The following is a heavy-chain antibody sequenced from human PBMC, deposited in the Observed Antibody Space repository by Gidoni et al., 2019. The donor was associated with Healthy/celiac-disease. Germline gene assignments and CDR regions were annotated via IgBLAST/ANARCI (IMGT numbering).Heavy chain of an antibody. CDR1: GYTFTSSY. V-gene: IGHV1-46*01. CDR2: INPSGGST. D-gene: IGHD3-22*01. J-gene: IGHJ2*01. CDR3: ARGGTETYDSSGYEYWYFDL. Sequence: QVQLVQSGAEVKKPGASVKVSCKASGYTFTSSYMHWVRQAPGQGLEWMGIINPSGGSTSYAQKFQGRVTMTRDTSTSTVYMELSSLRSEDTAVYYCARGGTETYDSSGYEYWYFDLWGRGTLVTVSS.